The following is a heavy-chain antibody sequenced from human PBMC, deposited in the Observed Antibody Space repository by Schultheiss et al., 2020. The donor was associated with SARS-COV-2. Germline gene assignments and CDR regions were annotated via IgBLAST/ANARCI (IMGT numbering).Heavy chain of an antibody. Sequence: SGPTLVKPTQTLTLTCTFTGFSLTSPAVCVTWIRQPPGKALQWLAVIDGADDKTYNTSLKTRLIVSKDSSKDQVVLLMTNMDPVDTGTYFCARCKGSGWGLDVWGQGTTVTVSS. J-gene: IGHJ6*02. CDR1: GFSLTSPAVC. V-gene: IGHV2-70*12. D-gene: IGHD6-19*01. CDR3: ARCKGSGWGLDV. CDR2: IDGADDK.